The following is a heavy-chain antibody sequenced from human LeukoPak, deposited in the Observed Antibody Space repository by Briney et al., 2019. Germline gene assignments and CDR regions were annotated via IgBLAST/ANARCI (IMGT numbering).Heavy chain of an antibody. CDR3: ARVGRSRGALPNFYYYMDV. Sequence: ASVKVSCKASGDIFNSYSVSWVRQAPGQGLEWMGGIIPMFGSTSYAQKFEGRVTITTDQSTTTVYMELTSLTSEDTAVYYCARVGRSRGALPNFYYYMDVWGKGTTVTVSS. CDR2: IIPMFGST. V-gene: IGHV1-69*05. CDR1: GDIFNSYS. D-gene: IGHD1-26*01. J-gene: IGHJ6*03.